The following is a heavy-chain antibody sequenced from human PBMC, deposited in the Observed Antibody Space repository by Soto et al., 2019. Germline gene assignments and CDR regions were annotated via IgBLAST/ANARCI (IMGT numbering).Heavy chain of an antibody. CDR2: IYYSGST. Sequence: SETLSLTCTVSGGSISSGGYYWSWIRQHPGKGLEWIGYIYYSGSTYYNPSLKSRVTISVDTSKNQFSLKLSSVTAADTAVYYCPRASLVGRNNYSDLWGRGTLVTVSS. D-gene: IGHD3-10*01. CDR1: GGSISSGGYY. J-gene: IGHJ2*01. CDR3: PRASLVGRNNYSDL. V-gene: IGHV4-31*03.